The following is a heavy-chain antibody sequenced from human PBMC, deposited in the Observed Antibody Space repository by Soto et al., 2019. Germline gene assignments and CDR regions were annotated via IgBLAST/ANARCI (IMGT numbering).Heavy chain of an antibody. D-gene: IGHD2-8*02. Sequence: HEHLVQSGAEVKRPGASLKVSCKAYGYSFTGYYIHWVRQAPGQGLEWMGWINPDSGATNYAQNFQGRVTLTSGTSISTASMDLTSLTSDDTAVYYCARGDYGTGGYPFPYFDYWGQGTLVIVSS. CDR3: ARGDYGTGGYPFPYFDY. CDR1: GYSFTGYY. V-gene: IGHV1-2*02. CDR2: INPDSGAT. J-gene: IGHJ4*02.